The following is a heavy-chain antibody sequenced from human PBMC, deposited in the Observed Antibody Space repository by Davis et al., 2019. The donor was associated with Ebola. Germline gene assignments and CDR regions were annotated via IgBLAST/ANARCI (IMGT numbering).Heavy chain of an antibody. V-gene: IGHV5-51*01. D-gene: IGHD7-27*01. Sequence: GESLKLPCQCSGYSFTSYWLGCVRQLPGTGLEWMRIIYPGDSDTRHSPSFQGQVTISADKSISTAYLQWSSLKASDTAMYYCARLGNRALDYGMDVWGQGTTVTVSS. CDR1: GYSFTSYW. CDR3: ARLGNRALDYGMDV. CDR2: IYPGDSDT. J-gene: IGHJ6*02.